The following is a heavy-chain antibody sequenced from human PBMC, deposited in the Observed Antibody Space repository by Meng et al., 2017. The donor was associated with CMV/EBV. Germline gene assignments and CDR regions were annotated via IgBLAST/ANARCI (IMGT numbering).Heavy chain of an antibody. D-gene: IGHD1-14*01. CDR2: ISSSSSYI. V-gene: IGHV3-21*01. CDR1: GFTFSSYS. J-gene: IGHJ4*02. CDR3: ARGFSITALSDY. Sequence: GESLKISCAASGFTFSSYSMNWVRQAPGKGLEWVSSISSSSSYIYYADSVKGRFNISRDSAKNSLYLQMNSLRAEDTAVYYCARGFSITALSDYWGQGTLVTVSS.